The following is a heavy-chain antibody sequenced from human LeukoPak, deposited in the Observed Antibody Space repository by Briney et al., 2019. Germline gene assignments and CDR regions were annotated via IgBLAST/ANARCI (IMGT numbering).Heavy chain of an antibody. CDR2: ISSSSSYI. J-gene: IGHJ4*02. Sequence: AGGYLRLSCAASGFTFSSYSMNWVRQAPGKGLEWVSSISSSSSYIYYADSVKGRFTISRDNAKNSLYLQMNSLRAEDTAVYYCARGRYYYDSSGYPTPGYWGQGTLVTVSS. V-gene: IGHV3-21*01. D-gene: IGHD3-22*01. CDR3: ARGRYYYDSSGYPTPGY. CDR1: GFTFSSYS.